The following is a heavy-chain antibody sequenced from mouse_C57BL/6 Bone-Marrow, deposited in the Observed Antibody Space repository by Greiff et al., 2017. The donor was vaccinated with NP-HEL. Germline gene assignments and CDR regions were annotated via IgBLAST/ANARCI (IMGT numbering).Heavy chain of an antibody. Sequence: QVQLQQPGAELVRPGSSVKLSCKASGYTFTSYWMDWVKQRPGQGLEWIGNLYPSDSETHYNQQFKDKATLTVDKSSSTAYMQLSSLTSEDSAVYYCARSGLGGFAYWGQGTLVTVSA. CDR1: GYTFTSYW. J-gene: IGHJ3*01. V-gene: IGHV1-61*01. D-gene: IGHD3-1*01. CDR2: LYPSDSET. CDR3: ARSGLGGFAY.